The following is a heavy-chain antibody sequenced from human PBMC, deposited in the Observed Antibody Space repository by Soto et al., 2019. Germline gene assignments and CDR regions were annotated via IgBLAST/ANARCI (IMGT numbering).Heavy chain of an antibody. CDR1: GFTFSTYW. Sequence: GGSLRFSCAASGFTFSTYWMHWVRQVPGKGLVWVSRIGSDGRSTNYADSVKDRFTISRDNAKNTLYLQMNSLRGEDTAVYYCARDVSNSVDYWGQGTLVTVSS. CDR3: ARDVSNSVDY. D-gene: IGHD4-4*01. J-gene: IGHJ4*02. V-gene: IGHV3-74*01. CDR2: IGSDGRST.